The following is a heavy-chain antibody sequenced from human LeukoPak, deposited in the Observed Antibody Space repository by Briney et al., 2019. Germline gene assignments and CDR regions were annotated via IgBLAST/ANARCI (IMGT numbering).Heavy chain of an antibody. Sequence: SETLSLTCTVSGGSISSSSYYWGWIRQPPGKGLEWIGSIYYSGSTSYYPSLKSRVTISVDTSKNQFSLKLSSVTAADTAVYYCARLTTVLFDYWGQGTLVTVS. CDR1: GGSISSSSYY. D-gene: IGHD4-11*01. V-gene: IGHV4-39*01. CDR2: IYYSGST. J-gene: IGHJ4*02. CDR3: ARLTTVLFDY.